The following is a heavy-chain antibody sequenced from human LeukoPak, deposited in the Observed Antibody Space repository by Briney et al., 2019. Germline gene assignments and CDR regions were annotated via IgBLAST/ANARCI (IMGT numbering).Heavy chain of an antibody. D-gene: IGHD3-22*01. CDR2: ISGSGGST. J-gene: IGHJ1*01. Sequence: PGGSLRLSCAASGFTFSSYAMSWARQAPGKGLEWVSAISGSGGSTYYADSVKGRFTISRDNSKNTLYLQMNSLRAEDTAVYYCARVPTYYYDSSGSQYFQHWGQGTLVTVSS. CDR3: ARVPTYYYDSSGSQYFQH. CDR1: GFTFSSYA. V-gene: IGHV3-23*01.